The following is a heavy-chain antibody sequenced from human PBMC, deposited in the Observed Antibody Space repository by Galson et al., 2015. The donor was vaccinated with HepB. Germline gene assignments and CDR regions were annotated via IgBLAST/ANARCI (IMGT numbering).Heavy chain of an antibody. CDR3: AHRRITMVRGVIVSGFNWFDP. J-gene: IGHJ5*02. CDR1: GFSLSTSGVG. Sequence: PALVKPTQTLTLPCTFSGFSLSTSGVGVGWIRQPPGKALEWLALIYWDEDKRYSPSLKSRLTITKDTSKNQVVLTMTNMDPVDTATYYCAHRRITMVRGVIVSGFNWFDPWGQGTLVTVSS. D-gene: IGHD3-10*01. V-gene: IGHV2-5*02. CDR2: IYWDEDK.